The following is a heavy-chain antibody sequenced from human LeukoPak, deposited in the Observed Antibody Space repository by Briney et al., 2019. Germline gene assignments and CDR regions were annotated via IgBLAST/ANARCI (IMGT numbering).Heavy chain of an antibody. CDR1: GFTFSNYA. CDR2: ISSSGSYA. CDR3: ARDLGGDGYKQGGFDY. Sequence: GGSLRLSCSASGFTFSNYAMHWVRQVPGKGLEWVSYISSSGSYAYYADSVKGRFAISRDNAKNSLFLQMNSLRADDTAVYYCARDLGGDGYKQGGFDYWGQGTLVTVAS. D-gene: IGHD5-24*01. J-gene: IGHJ4*02. V-gene: IGHV3-21*05.